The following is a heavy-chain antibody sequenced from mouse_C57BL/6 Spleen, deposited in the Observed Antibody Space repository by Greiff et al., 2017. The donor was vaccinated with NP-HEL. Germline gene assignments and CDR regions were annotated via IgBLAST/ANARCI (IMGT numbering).Heavy chain of an antibody. CDR3: ARRDYYGSSSNWYFDV. J-gene: IGHJ1*03. D-gene: IGHD1-1*01. V-gene: IGHV1-61*01. Sequence: QVQLQQPGAELVRPGSSVKLSCKASGYTFTSYWMDWVKQRPGQGLEWIGNIYPSDSETHYTQKFKDKATLTVDKSSSTAYMQLSSLTSEDSAVYYCARRDYYGSSSNWYFDVWGTGTTVTVSS. CDR2: IYPSDSET. CDR1: GYTFTSYW.